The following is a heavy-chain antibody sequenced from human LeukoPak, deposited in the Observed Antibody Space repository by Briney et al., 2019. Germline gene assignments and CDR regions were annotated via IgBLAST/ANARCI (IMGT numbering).Heavy chain of an antibody. CDR1: GFSFSSYS. V-gene: IGHV3-48*04. CDR2: ISSSGSNI. Sequence: GGSLRLSCTASGFSFSSYSFNWVRQAPGKGLEWISYISSSGSNIAYADSVEGRFTISRDNGKNSLYLQMNSLRAEDTAVYYCARAAFDWSQVGGNWFDPWGQGTLVTVSS. J-gene: IGHJ5*02. D-gene: IGHD3-9*01. CDR3: ARAAFDWSQVGGNWFDP.